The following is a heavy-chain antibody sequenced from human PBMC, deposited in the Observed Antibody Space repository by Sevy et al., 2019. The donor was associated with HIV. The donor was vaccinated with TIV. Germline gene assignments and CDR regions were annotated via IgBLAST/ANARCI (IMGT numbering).Heavy chain of an antibody. Sequence: GGSLRLSCAASGFTFSSYAMSWVRQAPGKGLEWVSAIRGSGGSTYYADSVKGRFTISRDNSKNTLYLQMNSLRAEDTAVYYCAKDMRFGELLGDYWGQGTLVTVSS. J-gene: IGHJ4*02. CDR2: IRGSGGST. D-gene: IGHD3-10*01. CDR3: AKDMRFGELLGDY. V-gene: IGHV3-23*01. CDR1: GFTFSSYA.